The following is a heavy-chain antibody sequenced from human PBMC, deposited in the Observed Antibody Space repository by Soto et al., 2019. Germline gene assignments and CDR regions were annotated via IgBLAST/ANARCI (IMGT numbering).Heavy chain of an antibody. CDR1: GFTVSSNY. Sequence: GGSLRLSCAASGFTVSSNYMSWVRQAPGKGLEWVSVIYSGGSTYYADSVKGRFTISRDNSKNTLYLQMNSLRAEDTAVYYCARVMKYYDILTGYYRGGWFDPWGQGTLVTVSS. CDR3: ARVMKYYDILTGYYRGGWFDP. V-gene: IGHV3-53*01. D-gene: IGHD3-9*01. J-gene: IGHJ5*02. CDR2: IYSGGST.